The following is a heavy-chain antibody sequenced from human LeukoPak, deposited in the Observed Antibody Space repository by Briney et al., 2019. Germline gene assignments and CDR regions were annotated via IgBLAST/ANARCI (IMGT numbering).Heavy chain of an antibody. V-gene: IGHV3-48*03. D-gene: IGHD6-19*01. CDR2: ISSSGSTM. J-gene: IGHJ4*02. CDR1: GFTFSIYE. CDR3: ARVGSGWYIDY. Sequence: PGGSLRLSCAASGFTFSIYEMNWVRQAPGKGLEWVSYISSSGSTMYYADSVKGRFTISRDNAKNSLYLQMNSLRAEDTAVYYCARVGSGWYIDYWGQGTLVTVSS.